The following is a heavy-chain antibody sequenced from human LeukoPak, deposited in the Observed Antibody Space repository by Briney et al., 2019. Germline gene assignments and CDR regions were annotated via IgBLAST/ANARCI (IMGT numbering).Heavy chain of an antibody. V-gene: IGHV4-4*09. Sequence: PSETLSLTCTVSRGSISGSIRSYYWSWLRQPPGKGLEWIGYISSSGSTNDDSSLRSRVTISVDTSKNQFFLNLSSVSAADTAVYYCARIPLGYSGAYYFDYWGQGTLVTVSP. CDR3: ARIPLGYSGAYYFDY. CDR2: ISSSGST. CDR1: RGSISGSIRSYY. D-gene: IGHD5-12*01. J-gene: IGHJ4*02.